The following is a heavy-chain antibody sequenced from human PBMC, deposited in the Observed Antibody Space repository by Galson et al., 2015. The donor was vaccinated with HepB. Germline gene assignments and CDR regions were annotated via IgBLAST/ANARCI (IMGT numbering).Heavy chain of an antibody. CDR2: IYYSGST. CDR1: GGSISSGGYY. V-gene: IGHV4-31*03. Sequence: TLSLTCTVSGGSISSGGYYWSWIRQHPGKGLEWIGYIYYSGSTYYNPSLKSRVTISVDTSKNQFSLKLSSVTAADTAVYYCARDWGPPHDYARRYYYYYGMDVWSQGTTVTVSS. CDR3: ARDWGPPHDYARRYYYYYGMDV. D-gene: IGHD4/OR15-4a*01. J-gene: IGHJ6*02.